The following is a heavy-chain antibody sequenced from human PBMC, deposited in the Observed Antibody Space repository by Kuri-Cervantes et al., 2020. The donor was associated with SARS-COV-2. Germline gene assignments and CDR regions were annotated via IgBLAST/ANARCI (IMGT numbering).Heavy chain of an antibody. CDR2: IYYSGST. J-gene: IGHJ4*02. Sequence: SETLSLTCTVSGGSISSSSYYWGWIRQPPGKGLEWIGSIYYSGSTYYNPSLKSRVTISVGTSKNQFSLKLSSVTAADTAVYYCARQRGGFLEWLLYYDYWGQGTRVTVSS. V-gene: IGHV4-39*01. CDR3: ARQRGGFLEWLLYYDY. CDR1: GGSISSSSYY. D-gene: IGHD3-3*01.